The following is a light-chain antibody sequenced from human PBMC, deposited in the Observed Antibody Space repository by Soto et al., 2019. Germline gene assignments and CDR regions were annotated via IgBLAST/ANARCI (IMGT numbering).Light chain of an antibody. Sequence: QSALTQPASVSGSPGQSVAISCTGTSSDVGGYNYVSWYQQHQGKAPKLMIYDVSKRPSGVPDRFSGSKSGNTASLTISGLQAEDEADYYCCSYAGSFYVFGTGTKVTGL. CDR1: SSDVGGYNY. J-gene: IGLJ1*01. CDR2: DVS. CDR3: CSYAGSFYV. V-gene: IGLV2-11*01.